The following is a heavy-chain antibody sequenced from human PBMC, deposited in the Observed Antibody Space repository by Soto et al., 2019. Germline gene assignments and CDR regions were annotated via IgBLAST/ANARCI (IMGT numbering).Heavy chain of an antibody. V-gene: IGHV4-39*01. CDR3: TCIFSGGYGYGFYYYGMDV. J-gene: IGHJ6*02. CDR1: GGPIGSTIYY. CDR2: IYYSGST. D-gene: IGHD5-18*01. Sequence: NPSETLSLTCTVSGGPIGSTIYYWGGIRLHPGKGLEWIGSIYYSGSTYYNPSLKSRVTISVDTSKSQFSLKLSSVTAADTAVYYCTCIFSGGYGYGFYYYGMDVWGQGTTVT.